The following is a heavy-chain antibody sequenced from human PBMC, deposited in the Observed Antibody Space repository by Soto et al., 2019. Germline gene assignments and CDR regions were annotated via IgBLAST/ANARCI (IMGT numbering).Heavy chain of an antibody. CDR3: ASGGVTNWFDP. Sequence: SETLSLTCTLSGGSISSYYWSWIRQPPGKGLEWIGYIYYSGSTNYNPSLKSRVTISVDTSKNQFSLKLSSVTAADTAVYYCASGGVTNWFDPWGQGTLVTVS. CDR1: GGSISSYY. J-gene: IGHJ5*02. V-gene: IGHV4-59*01. D-gene: IGHD2-15*01. CDR2: IYYSGST.